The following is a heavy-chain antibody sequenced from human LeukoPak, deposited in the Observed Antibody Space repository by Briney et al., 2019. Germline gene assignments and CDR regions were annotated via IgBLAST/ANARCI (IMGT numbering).Heavy chain of an antibody. CDR1: GFTFSSYG. CDR2: IWYDGSNK. CDR3: AKDRYDLVRGVIAYFDY. D-gene: IGHD3-10*01. Sequence: GGSLRPSCAASGFTFSSYGMHWVRQAPGKGLEWVAVIWYDGSNKYYADSVKGRFTISRDNSKNTLYLQMNSLRAEDTAVYYCAKDRYDLVRGVIAYFDYWGQGTLVTVSS. V-gene: IGHV3-33*06. J-gene: IGHJ4*02.